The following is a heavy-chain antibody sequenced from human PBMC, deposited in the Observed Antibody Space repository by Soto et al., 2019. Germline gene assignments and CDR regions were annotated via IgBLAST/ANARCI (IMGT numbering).Heavy chain of an antibody. J-gene: IGHJ5*02. CDR2: IYHSGST. D-gene: IGHD2-2*01. CDR1: GGSLSSCGYS. Sequence: PSEALSLTCAVSGGSLSSCGYSWSWIRQPPGKGLEWIGYIYHSGSTYYNPSLKSRVTISVDRSKNQFSLKLSSVTAADTAVYYCARVPDRWGQGTLVTVSS. CDR3: ARVPDR. V-gene: IGHV4-30-2*01.